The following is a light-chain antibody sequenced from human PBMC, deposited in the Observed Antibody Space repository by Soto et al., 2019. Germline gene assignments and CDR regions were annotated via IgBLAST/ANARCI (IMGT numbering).Light chain of an antibody. Sequence: QSVLTQPHSVSGAPGQSVTISCTGSSSNIGAGYDVHWYQPLPGTAPKLLIYGNSNRPSGVPDRFSGSKSGTSASLAITGLRAQDEADYYCQSYDSSLSGYVVFGGGTKLTVL. CDR1: SSNIGAGYD. CDR3: QSYDSSLSGYVV. CDR2: GNS. V-gene: IGLV1-40*01. J-gene: IGLJ2*01.